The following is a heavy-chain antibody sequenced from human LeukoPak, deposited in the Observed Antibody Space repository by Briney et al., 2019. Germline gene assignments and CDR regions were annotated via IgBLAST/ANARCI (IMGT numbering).Heavy chain of an antibody. CDR1: GGSFSGYY. CDR2: INHSGST. D-gene: IGHD3-16*02. CDR3: ARGGPDYVWGSYRIAVAFDI. V-gene: IGHV4-34*01. Sequence: SETLSLTCAVYGGSFSGYYWSWIRQPPGKGLEWIGEINHSGSTNYNPSLKSRVTISVDTSKNQFSLKLSSVTAADTAVYYCARGGPDYVWGSYRIAVAFDIWAKGQWSPSLQ. J-gene: IGHJ3*02.